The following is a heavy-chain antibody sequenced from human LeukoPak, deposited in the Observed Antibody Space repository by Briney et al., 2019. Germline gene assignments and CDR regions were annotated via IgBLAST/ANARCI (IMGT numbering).Heavy chain of an antibody. J-gene: IGHJ4*02. CDR2: ISGSGGST. CDR3: AKLARDCSSTSCYISY. V-gene: IGHV3-23*01. Sequence: PGGSLRLSCAASGFTFSSYATSWVRQAPGKGLEWVSAISGSGGSTYYADSVKGRFTISRDNSKSTLYLQMNSLRAEDTAVYYCAKLARDCSSTSCYISYWGQGTLVTVSS. D-gene: IGHD2-2*02. CDR1: GFTFSSYA.